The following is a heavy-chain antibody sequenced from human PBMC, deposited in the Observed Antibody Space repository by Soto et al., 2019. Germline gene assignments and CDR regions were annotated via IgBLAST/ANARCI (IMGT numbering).Heavy chain of an antibody. J-gene: IGHJ4*02. V-gene: IGHV3-72*01. CDR1: GFTFSDHY. Sequence: EVPLVESGGGLVQPGGSLRLSCAASGFTFSDHYMDWVRQAPGKGLEWVGRTRNKANSYTTEYAASVKGRFTISRDDSKNSLYLQMNSLKTEDTAVYYCARVHRDILTGYYVDYWGQGTLVTVSS. D-gene: IGHD3-9*01. CDR3: ARVHRDILTGYYVDY. CDR2: TRNKANSYTT.